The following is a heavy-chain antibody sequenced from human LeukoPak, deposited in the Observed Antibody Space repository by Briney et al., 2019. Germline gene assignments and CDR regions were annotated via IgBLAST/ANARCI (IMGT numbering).Heavy chain of an antibody. D-gene: IGHD6-13*01. J-gene: IGHJ5*02. V-gene: IGHV1-2*02. CDR3: ARVRGKSSWVFYWFDP. CDR1: GYTFTGYY. CDR2: INPNSGGT. Sequence: ASVKVSCKASGYTFTGYYMHWVRQAPGQGLEWMGWINPNSGGTNYAQKFQGRVTMTRDTSISTAYMELSRLRSDDTAVYYCARVRGKSSWVFYWFDPWGQGTLVTVSS.